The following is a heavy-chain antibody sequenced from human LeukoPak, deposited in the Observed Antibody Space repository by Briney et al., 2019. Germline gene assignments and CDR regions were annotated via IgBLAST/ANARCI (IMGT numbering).Heavy chain of an antibody. CDR1: GYTFTGYY. V-gene: IGHV1-2*02. CDR2: INPNSGGT. J-gene: IGHJ4*02. Sequence: ASVKVSCKASGYTFTGYYMHWVRQAPGQGLEWMGWINPNSGGTNYAQKFQGRVTMTGDTSISTAYMELSRLRSDDTAVYYCARFSPYGDPYDYWGQGTLVTVSS. CDR3: ARFSPYGDPYDY. D-gene: IGHD4-17*01.